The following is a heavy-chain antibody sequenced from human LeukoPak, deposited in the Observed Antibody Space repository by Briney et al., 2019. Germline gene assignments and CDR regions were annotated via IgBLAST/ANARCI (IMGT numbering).Heavy chain of an antibody. CDR2: IYHSGST. D-gene: IGHD3-22*01. Sequence: SETLSLTCTVSGYSISSGYYWGWIRQPPGKGLEWIGSIYHSGSTYCNPSLKSRVTISVDTSKNQFSLKLSSVTAADTAVYYCARDPAGDYYDSSGNDYWGQGTLVTVSS. CDR1: GYSISSGYY. J-gene: IGHJ4*02. CDR3: ARDPAGDYYDSSGNDY. V-gene: IGHV4-38-2*02.